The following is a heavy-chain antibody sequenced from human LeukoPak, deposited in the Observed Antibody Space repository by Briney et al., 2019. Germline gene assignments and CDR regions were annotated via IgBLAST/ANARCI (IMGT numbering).Heavy chain of an antibody. CDR1: GGSFSGYY. CDR2: INHSGST. J-gene: IGHJ6*03. V-gene: IGHV4-34*01. CDR3: ARVRPEYYYYYMDV. Sequence: KPSETLSLTCAVYGGSFSGYYWSWIRQPPGKGLEWIGEINHSGSTNYNPSLKSRVTISVDTSKNQFSLKLSSVTGADTAVYYCARVRPEYYYYYMDVWGKGTTVTVSS.